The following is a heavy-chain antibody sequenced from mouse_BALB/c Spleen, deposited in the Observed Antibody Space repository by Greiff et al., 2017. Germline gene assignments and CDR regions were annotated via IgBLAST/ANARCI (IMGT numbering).Heavy chain of an antibody. CDR3: ARVSYYGSPYWYFDV. CDR1: GYTFTSYW. D-gene: IGHD1-1*01. J-gene: IGHJ1*01. V-gene: IGHV1S41*01. Sequence: DLVKPGASVKLSCKASGYTFTSYWINWIKQRPGQGLEWIGRIAPGSGSTYYNEMFKGKATMTVDTSSSTAYIQLSSLSSEDSAVYFCARVSYYGSPYWYFDVWGAGTTVTVSS. CDR2: IAPGSGST.